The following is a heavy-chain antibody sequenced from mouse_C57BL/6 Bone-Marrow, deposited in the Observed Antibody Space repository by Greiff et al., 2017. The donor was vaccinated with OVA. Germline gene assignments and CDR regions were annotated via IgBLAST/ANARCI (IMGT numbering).Heavy chain of an antibody. CDR1: GYTFTSYG. Sequence: LVESGAELARPGASVKLSCKASGYTFTSYGISWVKQRTGQGLEWIGEIYPRSGNTYYNEKFKGKATLTADKSSSTAYMELRSLTSEDSAVYFCAREGVNWKYWGQGTTLTVSS. J-gene: IGHJ2*01. CDR3: AREGVNWKY. D-gene: IGHD4-1*01. V-gene: IGHV1-81*01. CDR2: IYPRSGNT.